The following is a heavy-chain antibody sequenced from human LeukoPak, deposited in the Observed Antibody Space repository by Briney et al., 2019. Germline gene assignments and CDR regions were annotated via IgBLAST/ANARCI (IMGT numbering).Heavy chain of an antibody. CDR2: IYHSRST. D-gene: IGHD5-18*01. Sequence: PSETLSLTCAVSGDSISSSNWWSWVRQPPGKGLAWIGEIYHSRSTNYNPSLKSRVTISVDTSKNQFSLKLSSVTAADTAVYYCAREGSYGQTYYYYYMDVWGKGITVTISS. V-gene: IGHV4-4*02. J-gene: IGHJ6*03. CDR1: GDSISSSNW. CDR3: AREGSYGQTYYYYYMDV.